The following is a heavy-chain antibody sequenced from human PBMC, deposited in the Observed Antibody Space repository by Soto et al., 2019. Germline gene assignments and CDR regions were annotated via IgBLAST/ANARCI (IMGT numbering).Heavy chain of an antibody. Sequence: EVQVVESGGGLVKPGGSLRLSCVASGFTFTKAWMNWIRQAPGKGLEWVGRIRSNTDGGTTEYAATVTGRFSISRDDSENTVYLQMTGLKTEDTALYYCYASGSYLGDDYWGQGALVTVSS. CDR3: YASGSYLGDDY. D-gene: IGHD3-10*01. CDR2: IRSNTDGGTT. CDR1: GFTFTKAW. J-gene: IGHJ4*02. V-gene: IGHV3-15*07.